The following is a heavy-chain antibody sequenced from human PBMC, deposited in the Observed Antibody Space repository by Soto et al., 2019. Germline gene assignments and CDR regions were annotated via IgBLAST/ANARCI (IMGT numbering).Heavy chain of an antibody. CDR3: ARMFYHGSRNPSWFDP. J-gene: IGHJ5*02. D-gene: IGHD3-10*01. V-gene: IGHV1-8*01. Sequence: QVQLVQSGAEVKKPGASVKVSCEASGYTFTSFDINWVRQATGQGLEWMGWMDPNTGHTGYAQKFKGRIYTTMDTSIPTACMELRSLTSEDTAVYYRARMFYHGSRNPSWFDPWGQGSLVTVSS. CDR2: MDPNTGHT. CDR1: GYTFTSFD.